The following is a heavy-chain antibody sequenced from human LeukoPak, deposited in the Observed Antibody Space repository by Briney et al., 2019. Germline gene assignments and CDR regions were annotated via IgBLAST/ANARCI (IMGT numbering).Heavy chain of an antibody. CDR1: GGSISSYY. CDR3: AREGSEGYYDSSGYYLDY. Sequence: PSETLSLTCTVSGGSISSYYWSWIRQPAGKGLEWIGRIYTSGSTNYNPSLKSRVTMSVDTSKNQFSLKLSSVTAADTAVYYCAREGSEGYYDSSGYYLDYWGQGTLVTVSS. D-gene: IGHD3-22*01. J-gene: IGHJ4*02. CDR2: IYTSGST. V-gene: IGHV4-4*07.